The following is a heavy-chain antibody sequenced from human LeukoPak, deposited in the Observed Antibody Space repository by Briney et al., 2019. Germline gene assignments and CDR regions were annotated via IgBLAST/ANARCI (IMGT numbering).Heavy chain of an antibody. V-gene: IGHV4-59*08. CDR3: ARRAVAGTRTGPTYYFDY. Sequence: SETLSLTCTVSGGSISSYYWSWIRQPPGKGREWIGYIYYIGSTNYNPSLKSRVTISVDTSKNQFSLKLSSVTAADTAVYFCARRAVAGTRTGPTYYFDYWGQGTLVPASS. CDR2: IYYIGST. J-gene: IGHJ4*02. D-gene: IGHD6-19*01. CDR1: GGSISSYY.